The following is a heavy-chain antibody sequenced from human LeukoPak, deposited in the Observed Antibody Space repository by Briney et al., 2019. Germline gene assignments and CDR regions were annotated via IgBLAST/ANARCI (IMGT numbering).Heavy chain of an antibody. V-gene: IGHV1-18*01. CDR2: ISAYNGNT. D-gene: IGHD3-22*01. CDR1: GYTFTSYG. Sequence: ASVKVSCKASGYTFTSYGISWVRQAPGQGLEWMGWISAYNGNTNYAQKLQGRVTMTTDTSTSTAYMELRSLRSDDTAVYYCATPTRDYYDTGGIFDYWGQGTLVTVSS. J-gene: IGHJ4*02. CDR3: ATPTRDYYDTGGIFDY.